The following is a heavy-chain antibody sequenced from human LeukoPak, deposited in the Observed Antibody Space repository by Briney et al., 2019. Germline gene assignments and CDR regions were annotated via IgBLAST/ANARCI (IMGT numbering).Heavy chain of an antibody. V-gene: IGHV3-33*06. CDR1: GFTFSSYG. Sequence: GGSLRLSCAASGFTFSSYGMHWVRQAPGKGLEWVAVIWYDGSNKYYADSVKGRFTISRDNSKNTLYLQMNSLRAEDTAVYYCANDFTRIYYFDYWGQGTLVTVSS. CDR2: IWYDGSNK. CDR3: ANDFTRIYYFDY. J-gene: IGHJ4*02.